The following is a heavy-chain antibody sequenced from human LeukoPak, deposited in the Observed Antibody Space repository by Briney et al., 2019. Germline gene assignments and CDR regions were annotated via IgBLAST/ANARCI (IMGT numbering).Heavy chain of an antibody. CDR3: ARWDSGSCSH. V-gene: IGHV3-72*01. CDR2: SRNKANNYII. D-gene: IGHD1-26*01. CDR1: GFTFSDHY. Sequence: GGSLRRSCAASGFTFSDHYMDWVPQAPGKGREGVGRSRNKANNYIIEYAASVKGRFTISRDDSKNSLYLQMNSLKTEDTAVYYCARWDSGSCSHWGQGTLVTVS. J-gene: IGHJ4*02.